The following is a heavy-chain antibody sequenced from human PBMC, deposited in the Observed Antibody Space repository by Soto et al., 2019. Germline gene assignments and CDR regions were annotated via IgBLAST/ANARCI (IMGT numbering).Heavy chain of an antibody. D-gene: IGHD6-13*01. CDR3: AGEGIAAGMGDP. J-gene: IGHJ5*02. CDR2: IIPILGIA. V-gene: IGHV1-69*02. Sequence: QVQLVQSGAEVKKPGSSVKVSCKASGGTFSSYTISWVRQAPGQGLEWMGRIIPILGIANYAQKFQGRVTITADKSTGTAYMELSSLRSEDTAVYYCAGEGIAAGMGDPWGQGTLVTVSS. CDR1: GGTFSSYT.